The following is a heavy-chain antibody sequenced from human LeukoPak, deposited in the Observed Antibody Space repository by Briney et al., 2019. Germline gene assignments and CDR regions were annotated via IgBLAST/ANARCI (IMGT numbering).Heavy chain of an antibody. CDR3: AKSPYQLLSRPFDD. D-gene: IGHD2-2*01. CDR1: GFTFSSHA. J-gene: IGHJ4*02. Sequence: PGGSLRLSCAASGFTFSSHAMSWVRQAPGKGLEWVSAISGSGGSTYYADSVKGRFTISRDNSKNTLYLQMNSLRAEDTAVYYCAKSPYQLLSRPFDDWGQGTLVTVSS. V-gene: IGHV3-23*01. CDR2: ISGSGGST.